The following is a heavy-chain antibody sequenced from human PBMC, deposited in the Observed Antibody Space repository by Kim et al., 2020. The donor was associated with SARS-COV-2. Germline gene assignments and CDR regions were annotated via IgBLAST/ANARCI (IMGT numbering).Heavy chain of an antibody. Sequence: GGSLRLSCAASGFTFSSYEMIWVRQAPGKGLEWVSYISSSGSTIYYADSVKGRFTISRDNAKNSLYLQMNSLRAEDTAVYYCATGGSGSYYKDDAFDIWGQGTMVTVSS. J-gene: IGHJ3*02. CDR3: ATGGSGSYYKDDAFDI. V-gene: IGHV3-48*03. CDR1: GFTFSSYE. CDR2: ISSSGSTI. D-gene: IGHD3-10*01.